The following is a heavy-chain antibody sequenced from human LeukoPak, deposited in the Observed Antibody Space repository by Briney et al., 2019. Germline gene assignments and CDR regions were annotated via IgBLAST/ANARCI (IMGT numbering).Heavy chain of an antibody. D-gene: IGHD5-12*01. CDR1: GFTFSSYA. CDR3: ARRRGPDYYYGMDV. J-gene: IGHJ6*02. V-gene: IGHV3-23*01. CDR2: ISGSGGST. Sequence: GGSLRLSCAASGFTFSSYAMSWVRQAPGKGLEWVSAISGSGGSTYYADSVKGRFTISADKSISTAYLQWSSLKASDTAMYYCARRRGPDYYYGMDVWGQGTTVTVSS.